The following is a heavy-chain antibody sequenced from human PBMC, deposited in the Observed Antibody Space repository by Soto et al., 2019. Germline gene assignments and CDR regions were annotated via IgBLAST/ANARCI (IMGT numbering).Heavy chain of an antibody. CDR3: ARQGTTVTTLDWFDP. J-gene: IGHJ5*02. CDR1: GGSISSSSYY. CDR2: IYYSGST. V-gene: IGHV4-39*01. Sequence: QLQLQESGPGLVKPSETLSLTCTVSGGSISSSSYYWGWIRQPPGKGLEWIGSIYYSGSTYYNPSLKSRVTISVETSKTQFSLKLSSVTAADTAVYYCARQGTTVTTLDWFDPWGQGTLVTVSS. D-gene: IGHD4-17*01.